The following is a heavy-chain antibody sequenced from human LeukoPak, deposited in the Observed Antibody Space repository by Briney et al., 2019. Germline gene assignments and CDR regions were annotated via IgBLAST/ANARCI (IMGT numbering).Heavy chain of an antibody. CDR2: INWNGGST. Sequence: GGSLRLSCAASGLTFDDYGMSWVRQAPGKGLEWVSGINWNGGSTGYADSVKGRFTISRDNAKNSLYLQMNSLRAEDTALYYCARDQGYGELLDPHYFDYWGQGTPVTVSS. J-gene: IGHJ4*02. CDR1: GLTFDDYG. V-gene: IGHV3-20*04. CDR3: ARDQGYGELLDPHYFDY. D-gene: IGHD1-26*01.